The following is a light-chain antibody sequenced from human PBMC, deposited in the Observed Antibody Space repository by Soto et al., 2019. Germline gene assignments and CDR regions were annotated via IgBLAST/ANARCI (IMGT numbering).Light chain of an antibody. CDR3: QQYNSWT. Sequence: DLQMTQSPSTLSASVGARVTITCRASQSVSTWLAWYQQKPGKAPKLLIYKASNLESGVPSRFTGSGSGTEFTLTISSLQPDDFATYYCQQYNSWTFGQGTKVDIK. CDR1: QSVSTW. CDR2: KAS. V-gene: IGKV1-5*03. J-gene: IGKJ1*01.